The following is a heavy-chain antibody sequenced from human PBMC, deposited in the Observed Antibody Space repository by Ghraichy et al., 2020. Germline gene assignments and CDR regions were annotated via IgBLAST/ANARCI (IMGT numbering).Heavy chain of an antibody. Sequence: LSLTCAASGFTFSNAWMSWVRQAPGKGLEWVGRIKSKTDGGTTDYAAPVKGRFTISRDDSKNTLYLQMNSLKTEDTAVYYCTTLDYYGSGSPERGQGTLVTVSS. CDR2: IKSKTDGGTT. J-gene: IGHJ4*02. V-gene: IGHV3-15*01. CDR3: TTLDYYGSGSPE. D-gene: IGHD3-10*01. CDR1: GFTFSNAW.